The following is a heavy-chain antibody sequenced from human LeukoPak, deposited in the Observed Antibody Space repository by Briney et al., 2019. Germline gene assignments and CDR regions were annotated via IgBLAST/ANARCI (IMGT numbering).Heavy chain of an antibody. CDR1: GGSISSYY. J-gene: IGHJ2*01. V-gene: IGHV4-4*07. CDR2: SYTSGST. Sequence: SETLSLTCTVSGGSISSYYWSWIRQPAGKGLEWIGRSYTSGSTNYNPSLKSRVTMSVDTSKNQFSLKLSSVTAADTAVYYCARDFEFAWDFDLWGRGTLVTVSS. CDR3: ARDFEFAWDFDL.